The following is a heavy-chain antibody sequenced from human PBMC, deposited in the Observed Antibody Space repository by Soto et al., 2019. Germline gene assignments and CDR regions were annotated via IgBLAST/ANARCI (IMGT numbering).Heavy chain of an antibody. D-gene: IGHD4-17*01. J-gene: IGHJ4*02. CDR2: ISSSSSTI. CDR3: ARDYYGDYIFDY. V-gene: IGHV3-48*01. Sequence: EVQLADSGGGLVQPGGSLRLSCAASGFTFSSYSMNWVRQAPGKGLEWVSDISSSSSTIYYADSVKGRFTISRDNAKNSLYLQMNSLRAEDTAVYYCARDYYGDYIFDYWGQGTPVTVSS. CDR1: GFTFSSYS.